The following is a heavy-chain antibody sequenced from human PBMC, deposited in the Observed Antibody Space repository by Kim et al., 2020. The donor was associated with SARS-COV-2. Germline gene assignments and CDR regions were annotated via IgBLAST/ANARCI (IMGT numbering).Heavy chain of an antibody. D-gene: IGHD2-2*01. CDR1: GFTFSSYG. J-gene: IGHJ4*02. CDR3: ARGEDIVVVPAATMHPLDY. Sequence: GGSLRLSCAASGFTFSSYGMHWVRQAPGKGLEWVAVIWYDGSNKYYADSVKGRFTISRDNSKNTLYLQMNSLRAEDTAVYYCARGEDIVVVPAATMHPLDYWGQGTLVTVSS. CDR2: IWYDGSNK. V-gene: IGHV3-33*01.